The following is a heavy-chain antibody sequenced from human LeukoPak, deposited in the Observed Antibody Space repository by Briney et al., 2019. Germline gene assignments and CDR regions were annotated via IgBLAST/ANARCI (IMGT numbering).Heavy chain of an antibody. V-gene: IGHV4-34*01. J-gene: IGHJ3*02. CDR3: AEGHSYGPARAFDI. Sequence: SDTLSLTCAVYGGSSSGYYWSWIRQPPGKGLEWIGEINHSGSTNYNPSLKSRVTISVDTSKNQFSLKLSSVTAADTAVYYCAEGHSYGPARAFDIWGQGTMVTVSS. CDR1: GGSSSGYY. D-gene: IGHD5-18*01. CDR2: INHSGST.